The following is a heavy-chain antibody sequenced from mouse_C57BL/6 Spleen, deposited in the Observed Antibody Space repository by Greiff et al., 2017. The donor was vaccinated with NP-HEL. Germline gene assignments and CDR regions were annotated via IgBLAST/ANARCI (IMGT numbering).Heavy chain of an antibody. J-gene: IGHJ2*01. V-gene: IGHV5-4*01. CDR3: ARDGGFPGYFDY. CDR2: ISDGGSYT. Sequence: EVQLVESGGGLVKPGGSLKLSCAASGFTFSSYAMSWVRQTPEKRLEWVATISDGGSYTYYPDNVKGRFTISRDNAKNNLYLQMSHLKSEDTAMYYCARDGGFPGYFDYWGQGTTLTVSS. CDR1: GFTFSSYA.